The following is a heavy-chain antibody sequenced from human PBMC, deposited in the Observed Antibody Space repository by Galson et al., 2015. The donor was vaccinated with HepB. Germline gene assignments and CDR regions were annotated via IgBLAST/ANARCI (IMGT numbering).Heavy chain of an antibody. J-gene: IGHJ4*02. D-gene: IGHD6-13*01. Sequence: GWIRQPPGKGLEWIGGIYYSGTTDYNPSLKSRVTISVNTSKKQFSLKLTSVTATDTAMYYCARQRYSSSWPYYFDSWGQGTLVTVSS. CDR3: ARQRYSSSWPYYFDS. CDR2: IYYSGTT. V-gene: IGHV4-39*01.